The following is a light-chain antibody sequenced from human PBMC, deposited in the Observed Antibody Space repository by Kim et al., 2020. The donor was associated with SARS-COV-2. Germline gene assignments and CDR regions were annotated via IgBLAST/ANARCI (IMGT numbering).Light chain of an antibody. J-gene: IGLJ2*01. CDR3: CSYAGSYSHVL. V-gene: IGLV2-11*01. CDR1: SSDVGAYNY. CDR2: DVT. Sequence: QSALTQPRSVSGSPGQSVTISCTGTSSDVGAYNYVSWYQQPPGTAPKLMIHDVTKRPSGVPDRFSGSKSGNTASLTISGLQAEDEADYYCCSYAGSYSHVLFGGGTQLTVL.